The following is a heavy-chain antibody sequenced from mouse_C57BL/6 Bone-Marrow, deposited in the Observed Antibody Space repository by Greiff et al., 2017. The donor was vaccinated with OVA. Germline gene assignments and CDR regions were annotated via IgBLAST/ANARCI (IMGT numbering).Heavy chain of an antibody. CDR3: AIIGNYEGFAMDY. V-gene: IGHV1-74*01. J-gene: IGHJ4*01. D-gene: IGHD2-1*01. Sequence: VQLQQSGADLVKPGASVKVSCKASGYTFTSYWMHWVKQRPGQGLEWIGRFHPSDSDTNYNQKFKGKATLTVDKSSSTAYMQLSSLTSEDSAVDYCAIIGNYEGFAMDYWGQGTSVTVSS. CDR2: FHPSDSDT. CDR1: GYTFTSYW.